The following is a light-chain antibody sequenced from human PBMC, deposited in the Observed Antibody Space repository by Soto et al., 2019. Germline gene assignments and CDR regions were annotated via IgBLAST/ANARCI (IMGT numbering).Light chain of an antibody. CDR1: ISDVGGYNY. CDR3: SSYTSSSSVV. J-gene: IGLJ2*01. Sequence: QSALTQPASVSESPGQSITISCTGTISDVGGYNYVSWYQQHPGKAPKLMIYEVSNRPSGVSNRFSGSKSGNTASLTISGLQAEDEADYYCSSYTSSSSVVFGGGTKLTVL. CDR2: EVS. V-gene: IGLV2-14*01.